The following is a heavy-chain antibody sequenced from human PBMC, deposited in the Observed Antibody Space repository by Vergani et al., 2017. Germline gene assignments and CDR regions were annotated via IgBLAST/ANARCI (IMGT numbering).Heavy chain of an antibody. CDR3: AKGGDDYGDHEGWYFDL. CDR1: GFTFDDYA. Sequence: EVQLVESGGGLVQPGRSLRLSCAASGFTFDDYAMHWVRQAPGKGLEWVSGLSWNSGSIGYADSVKGRFTISRDNAKNSLYLQMNSLRAEDTALYYCAKGGDDYGDHEGWYFDLWGRGTLVTLSS. J-gene: IGHJ2*01. CDR2: LSWNSGSI. D-gene: IGHD4-17*01. V-gene: IGHV3-9*01.